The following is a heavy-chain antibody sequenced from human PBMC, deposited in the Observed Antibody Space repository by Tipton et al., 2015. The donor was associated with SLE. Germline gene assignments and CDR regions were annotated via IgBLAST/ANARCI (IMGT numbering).Heavy chain of an antibody. Sequence: TLSLTCTVSGGSVSSSYYYWSWVRQPPGKGLEWIGYVFYSGSTNYNPSLKSRVTISADTSKNHFSLKLSSVTAADTAVYYCARVCDGSGSSGCGGHGSLVTVSA. J-gene: IGHJ4*01. CDR2: VFYSGST. CDR3: ARVCDGSGSSGC. CDR1: GGSVSSSYYY. V-gene: IGHV4-61*01. D-gene: IGHD3-10*01.